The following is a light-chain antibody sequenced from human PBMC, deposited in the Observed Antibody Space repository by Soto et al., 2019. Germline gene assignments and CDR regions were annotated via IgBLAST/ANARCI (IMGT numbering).Light chain of an antibody. J-gene: IGLJ3*02. CDR1: SSDVGGYNY. CDR2: EVT. CDR3: TSYSSSGTLE. V-gene: IGLV2-14*01. Sequence: QSALTQPASVSGSPGQSITISCTGTSSDVGGYNYVSWYQQYPGKAPKVIIYEVTNRPSGVSTRFSGSKSGNTASLTISGLQAEDEADYYCTSYSSSGTLEFGGGTKLTVL.